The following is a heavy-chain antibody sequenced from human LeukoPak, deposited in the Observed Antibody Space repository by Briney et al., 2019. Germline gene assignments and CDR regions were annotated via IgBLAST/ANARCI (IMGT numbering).Heavy chain of an antibody. CDR1: GYTFSNSW. Sequence: GESLKISCQGSGYTFSNSWIGWVRHTPGKGLETMGIIYPGDSDTKYNPSFQGQVTMSVDKSIKTAYLQWSSLKASDTAIYYCAKFSKSILFGPNTIPYMDVWGKGTTVIVSS. J-gene: IGHJ6*03. V-gene: IGHV5-51*01. CDR2: IYPGDSDT. D-gene: IGHD2/OR15-2a*01. CDR3: AKFSKSILFGPNTIPYMDV.